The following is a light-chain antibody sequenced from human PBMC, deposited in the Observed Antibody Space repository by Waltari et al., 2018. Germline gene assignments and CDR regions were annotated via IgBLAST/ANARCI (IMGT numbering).Light chain of an antibody. V-gene: IGLV2-14*01. CDR1: SSDVGGYNY. J-gene: IGLJ1*01. CDR3: SSYTSTSTGV. Sequence: QSALTQPASVSGSPGQSITISCTGTSSDVGGYNYVSWYQQHPGKAPKLMIYEVSHRPSGVSNRISGSKSGNTASLTISGLQAEDEADYYCSSYTSTSTGVFGTGTKVTVL. CDR2: EVS.